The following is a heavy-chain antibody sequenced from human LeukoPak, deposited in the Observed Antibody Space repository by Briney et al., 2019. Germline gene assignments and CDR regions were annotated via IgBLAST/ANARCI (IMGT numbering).Heavy chain of an antibody. V-gene: IGHV4-59*08. CDR2: TYYSRDT. Sequence: SETLSLTCSVSGFSISNYYWGWIRQPPGKGLEWIGYTYYSRDTNYNPSLKSRVTISVDTSKNQFSLKLSSVTAADTAVYYCARPYLRGTVVNNWFDPWGQGTLVTVSS. CDR1: GFSISNYY. D-gene: IGHD4-23*01. CDR3: ARPYLRGTVVNNWFDP. J-gene: IGHJ5*02.